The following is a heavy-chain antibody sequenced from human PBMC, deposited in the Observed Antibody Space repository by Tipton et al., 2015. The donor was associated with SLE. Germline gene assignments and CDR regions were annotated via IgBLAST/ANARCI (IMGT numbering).Heavy chain of an antibody. Sequence: TLSLTCTVSGGSISSYYWSWIRQPPGKGLEWIGYIYYSGSTNYNPSLKSRVTISADTSKNQFSLKLSSVTAADTAMYYCARGVGADYWGQGTLVTVSS. CDR3: ARGVGADY. CDR1: GGSISSYY. D-gene: IGHD1-26*01. V-gene: IGHV4-59*01. J-gene: IGHJ4*02. CDR2: IYYSGST.